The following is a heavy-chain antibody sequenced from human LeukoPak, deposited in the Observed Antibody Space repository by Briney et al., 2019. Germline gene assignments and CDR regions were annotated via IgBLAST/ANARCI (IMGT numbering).Heavy chain of an antibody. CDR3: ARDTTRDVDTLLHEFDY. CDR1: GYTFTSYG. J-gene: IGHJ4*02. CDR2: ISAYNGNT. D-gene: IGHD1-14*01. Sequence: ASVKVSCKASGYTFTSYGISWVQQAPGQGLEWMGWISAYNGNTNYAQKLQGRVTMTTDTSTSTAYMELRSLRSDDTAVYYCARDTTRDVDTLLHEFDYWGQGTLVTVSS. V-gene: IGHV1-18*01.